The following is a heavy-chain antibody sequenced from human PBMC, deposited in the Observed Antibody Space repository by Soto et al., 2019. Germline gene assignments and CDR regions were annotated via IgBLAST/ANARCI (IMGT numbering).Heavy chain of an antibody. D-gene: IGHD3-10*01. CDR1: GYTFTSYG. V-gene: IGHV1-18*01. CDR3: ARVRQVLYGSGDRYCMDV. J-gene: IGHJ6*02. CDR2: ISAYNGNT. Sequence: QVQLVQSGAEVKKPGASVKVSCKASGYTFTSYGISWVRQAPGQGLEWMGWISAYNGNTNYAQKLQGRVTMTTDTSTSTAYMELRSLRSDDTAVYYCARVRQVLYGSGDRYCMDVWGQGTTVTVSS.